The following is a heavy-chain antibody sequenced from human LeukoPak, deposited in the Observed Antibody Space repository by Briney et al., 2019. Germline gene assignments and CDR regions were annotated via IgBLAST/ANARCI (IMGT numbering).Heavy chain of an antibody. CDR1: RFTFSNYG. CDR3: AREAMGTTFSAWFDP. Sequence: GRSLRLSCAASRFTFSNYGMHWVRQAPGKGLEWLAVVSSDGSIDYYADSVRGRFTVSRDNSKNTMYLQFNTLRPEDTAVYYCAREAMGTTFSAWFDPWGQGTLVTVSS. D-gene: IGHD1-7*01. J-gene: IGHJ5*02. V-gene: IGHV3-30*03. CDR2: VSSDGSID.